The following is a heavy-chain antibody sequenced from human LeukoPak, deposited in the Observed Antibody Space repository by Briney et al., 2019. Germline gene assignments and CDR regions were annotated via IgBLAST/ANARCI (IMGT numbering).Heavy chain of an antibody. V-gene: IGHV3-23*01. Sequence: GGSLRLSCLTSGFTLSTNAMSWVRQAPGKGLEWIAGISGSGASTYYADSVKGRFTISRDDSRNTLYLQMNSLRGDDTAVYYCAKDVGKWESLHFFDYWGQGTLVTVSS. CDR1: GFTLSTNA. CDR2: ISGSGAST. D-gene: IGHD1-26*01. J-gene: IGHJ4*02. CDR3: AKDVGKWESLHFFDY.